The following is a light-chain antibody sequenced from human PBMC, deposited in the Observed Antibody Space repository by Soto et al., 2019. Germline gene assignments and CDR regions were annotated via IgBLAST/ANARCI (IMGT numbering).Light chain of an antibody. CDR2: GTS. V-gene: IGKV3-20*01. CDR1: QSVRNNY. CDR3: QQYGSSYT. J-gene: IGKJ3*01. Sequence: EIVLTQSPGTLSLSPGGRATLSCRASQSVRNNYLAWYQQQPGQAPRLLIYGTSTRDTGIPDRFSGSGSGTDFTLTISRLEPEDFAVYYCQQYGSSYTFGPGTKVEIK.